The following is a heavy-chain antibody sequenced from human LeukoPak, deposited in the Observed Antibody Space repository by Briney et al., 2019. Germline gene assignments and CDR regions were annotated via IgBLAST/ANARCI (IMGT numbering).Heavy chain of an antibody. J-gene: IGHJ4*02. CDR1: GFTFSSYG. D-gene: IGHD6-19*01. V-gene: IGHV3-30*03. CDR2: ISYDGSNK. CDR3: ASQPAVAGHFDY. Sequence: PGGSLRLSCAASGFTFSSYGMHWVRQAPGKGLEWVAVISYDGSNKYYAGSVKGRFTISRDNSKNTLYLQMNSLRAEDTAVYYCASQPAVAGHFDYWGQGTLVTVSS.